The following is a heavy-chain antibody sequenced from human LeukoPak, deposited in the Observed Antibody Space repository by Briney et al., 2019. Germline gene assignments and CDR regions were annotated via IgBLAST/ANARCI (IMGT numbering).Heavy chain of an antibody. V-gene: IGHV3-7*03. CDR1: GFTLSSYW. J-gene: IGHJ4*02. Sequence: GGSLRLSCAASGFTLSSYWMSWVRQAPGKGLEWVANIKQDGSEKYYVDSVKGRFTISRDNSKNTLYLQMNSLRAEDTAVYYCAKTGTPWYYFDYWGQGTLVTVSS. CDR2: IKQDGSEK. CDR3: AKTGTPWYYFDY. D-gene: IGHD1-1*01.